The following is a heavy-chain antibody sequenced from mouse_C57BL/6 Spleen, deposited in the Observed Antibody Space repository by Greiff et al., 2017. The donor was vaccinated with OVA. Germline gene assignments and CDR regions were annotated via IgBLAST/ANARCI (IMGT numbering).Heavy chain of an antibody. V-gene: IGHV1-15*01. CDR2: IDPETGGT. J-gene: IGHJ4*01. CDR3: TRKEGAMDY. Sequence: QVQLKESGAELVRPGASVTLSCKASGYTFTDYEMPWVKQTPVHGLEWIGAIDPETGGTAYNQKFKGKAILTADKSSSTAYMELRSLTSEDAAVYYCTRKEGAMDYWGQGTSVTVSS. CDR1: GYTFTDYE.